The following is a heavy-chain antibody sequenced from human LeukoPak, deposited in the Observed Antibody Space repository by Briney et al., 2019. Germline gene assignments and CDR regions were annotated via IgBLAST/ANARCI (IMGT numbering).Heavy chain of an antibody. CDR2: IYYDGSNK. Sequence: GRSLRLSCAASGFTFSNYGMHWVRQAPGKGLEWVAVIYYDGSNKYYADSVKGRSTISRDNSKNTLYLQMNSLRAEDTAVYYCARGSSSWYYFDYWGQGTLVTVSS. V-gene: IGHV3-30*03. J-gene: IGHJ4*02. CDR3: ARGSSSWYYFDY. CDR1: GFTFSNYG. D-gene: IGHD6-13*01.